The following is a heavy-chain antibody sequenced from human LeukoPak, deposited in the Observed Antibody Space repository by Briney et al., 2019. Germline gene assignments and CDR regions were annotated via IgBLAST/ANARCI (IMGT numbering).Heavy chain of an antibody. CDR3: VRRSIATNYGMDV. CDR2: IKQDGSEK. Sequence: EGSLRLSCAASGFTFSSYWMSWVRQAPGKGLEWVANIKQDGSEKYYVDSVKGRFTISRDNAKNSLYLQMNSLRAEDTAVYYCVRRSIATNYGMDVWGQGTTVTVSS. J-gene: IGHJ6*02. V-gene: IGHV3-7*01. D-gene: IGHD6-6*01. CDR1: GFTFSSYW.